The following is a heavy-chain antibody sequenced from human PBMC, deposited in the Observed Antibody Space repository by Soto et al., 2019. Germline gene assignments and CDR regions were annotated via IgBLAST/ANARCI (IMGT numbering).Heavy chain of an antibody. J-gene: IGHJ6*02. D-gene: IGHD2-15*01. Sequence: EVQLLESGGGLVQPGGSLRLSCAASGFTFSSYAMSWVRQAPGKGLEWVSAISGSGGSTYYADSVKGRFTISRDNSKNTLYLQMNSLGAEDTAVYYCAKAGVARPRCMDVWGQGTTVTVSS. CDR1: GFTFSSYA. V-gene: IGHV3-23*01. CDR2: ISGSGGST. CDR3: AKAGVARPRCMDV.